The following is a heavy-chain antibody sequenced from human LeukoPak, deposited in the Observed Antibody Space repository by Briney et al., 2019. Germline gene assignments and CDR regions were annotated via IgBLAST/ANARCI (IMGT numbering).Heavy chain of an antibody. CDR1: GGSVGSADYC. CDR3: ARGGI. J-gene: IGHJ3*02. Sequence: SETLSLTCTVSGGSVGSADYCWSWIRQPPGKGLEWIGEINHSGSTNYNPSLKSRVTISVDTSKNQFSLKLSSVTAADTAVYYCARGGIWGQGTMVTVSS. V-gene: IGHV4-34*01. CDR2: INHSGST.